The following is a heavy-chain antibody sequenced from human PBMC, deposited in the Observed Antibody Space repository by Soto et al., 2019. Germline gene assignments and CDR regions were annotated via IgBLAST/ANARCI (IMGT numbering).Heavy chain of an antibody. CDR1: GFSVSRNY. CDR3: ARVPGRL. D-gene: IGHD3-10*01. Sequence: QLVETGGGLIPPGTSLTLSCAASGFSVSRNYMTWVRQAPGKGLQWVSFVYSGGATFYADSVKGRCILSRDDSQNTMYLQMNNLGAEDTAVYYCARVPGRLWGRGTLVTVAS. CDR2: VYSGGAT. J-gene: IGHJ4*02. V-gene: IGHV3-53*02.